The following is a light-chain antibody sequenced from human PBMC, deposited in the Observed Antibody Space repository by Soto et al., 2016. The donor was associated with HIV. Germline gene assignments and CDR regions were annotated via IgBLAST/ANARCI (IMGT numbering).Light chain of an antibody. Sequence: AIRMTQSPSSLSASTGDRVTITCRASQGISSYLAWYQQKPGKAPKLLIYATSTLQSGVPSRFSGSGSGTDFTLTISCLQSEDFATYYCQQYYNYPLAFGGGPRWRSN. V-gene: IGKV1-8*01. CDR2: ATS. CDR3: QQYYNYPLA. J-gene: IGKJ4*01. CDR1: QGISSY.